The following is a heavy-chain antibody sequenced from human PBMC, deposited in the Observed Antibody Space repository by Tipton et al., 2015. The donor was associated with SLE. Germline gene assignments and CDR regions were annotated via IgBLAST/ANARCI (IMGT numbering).Heavy chain of an antibody. V-gene: IGHV3-30-3*01. CDR3: AREGFRNDYGDYGNAFDI. CDR2: SNK. Sequence: RSLRLSCAASGFTFSSYAMNWVRQAPGKGLEWVAVSNKYYADSVKGRFTISRDNAKNSLYLQMNSLRAEDTAVYYCAREGFRNDYGDYGNAFDIWGQGTMVTVSS. J-gene: IGHJ3*02. CDR1: GFTFSSYA. D-gene: IGHD4-17*01.